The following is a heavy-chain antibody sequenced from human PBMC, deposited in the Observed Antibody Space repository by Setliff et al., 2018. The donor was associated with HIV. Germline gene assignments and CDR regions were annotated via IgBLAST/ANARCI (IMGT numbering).Heavy chain of an antibody. CDR1: GDPINSHY. V-gene: IGHV4-59*04. D-gene: IGHD5-18*01. CDR2: VFHSGST. Sequence: PSETLSLTCTVSGDPINSHYWSWIRQPPGEGLEWIGSVFHSGSTYYNPSLKSRVTMSVDTSKNQFSLKLSSVTAADTAVYYCARDAERGYSYGYDYWGQGTLVTVSS. J-gene: IGHJ4*02. CDR3: ARDAERGYSYGYDY.